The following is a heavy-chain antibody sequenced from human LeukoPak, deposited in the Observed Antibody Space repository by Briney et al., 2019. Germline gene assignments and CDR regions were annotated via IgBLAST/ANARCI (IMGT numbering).Heavy chain of an antibody. CDR1: GFTFTSSA. CDR3: AASYDSSGYAFDI. D-gene: IGHD3-22*01. Sequence: GASVKVSCKASGFTFTSSAMQWVRQARGQRLEWIGWIVVGSGNTHYAQKFHERVTITRDMSTSTAYMELSSLRSEDTAVYYCAASYDSSGYAFDIWGQGTMVTVSS. CDR2: IVVGSGNT. J-gene: IGHJ3*02. V-gene: IGHV1-58*02.